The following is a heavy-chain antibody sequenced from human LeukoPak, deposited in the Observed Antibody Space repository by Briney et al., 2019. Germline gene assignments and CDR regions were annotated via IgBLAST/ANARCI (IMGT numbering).Heavy chain of an antibody. J-gene: IGHJ4*02. CDR2: IIPIFGTA. D-gene: IGHD2-15*01. V-gene: IGHV1-69*13. Sequence: SVKVSCKASGGTFSSYAISWERQAPGQGLEWMGGIIPIFGTANYAQKFQGRVTITADESTSTAYMELSSLRSEDTAVYYCARDRCSGGSCYSGYWGQGTLVTVSS. CDR1: GGTFSSYA. CDR3: ARDRCSGGSCYSGY.